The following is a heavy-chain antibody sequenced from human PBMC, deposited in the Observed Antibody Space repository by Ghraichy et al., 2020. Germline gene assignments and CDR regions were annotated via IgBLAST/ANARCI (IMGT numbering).Heavy chain of an antibody. D-gene: IGHD5-24*01. CDR1: GFTFSASL. Sequence: GGSLRLSCAASGFTFSASLMHWVRQAPGKGLEWVAVLFYDGTGEYYADSVKGRFTISRDNSKNTLYLQMNSLRIEDTAMYYCASELGSVGREFDYWGQGTLVTVSS. CDR3: ASELGSVGREFDY. V-gene: IGHV3-30*04. CDR2: LFYDGTGE. J-gene: IGHJ4*02.